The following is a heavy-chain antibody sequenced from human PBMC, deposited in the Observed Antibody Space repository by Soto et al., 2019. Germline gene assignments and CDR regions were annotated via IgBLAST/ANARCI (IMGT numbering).Heavy chain of an antibody. J-gene: IGHJ4*02. V-gene: IGHV1-69*01. CDR2: SIPIFGTA. CDR3: ARGWGYDSTDYYYAY. D-gene: IGHD3-22*01. Sequence: QVQLVQSGAEVRKPGSSVRVSCKASGGSFNRHTISWVRQAPGQGREWMGGSIPIFGTANHAQKFQGRVTIIADESTSTVYMELSSLRSDDTAIYYCARGWGYDSTDYYYAYWGQGTLVIVSS. CDR1: GGSFNRHT.